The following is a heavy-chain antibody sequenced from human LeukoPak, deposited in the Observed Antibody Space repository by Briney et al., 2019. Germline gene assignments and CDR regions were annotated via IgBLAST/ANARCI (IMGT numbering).Heavy chain of an antibody. CDR1: GFIFSNYA. J-gene: IGHJ4*02. CDR3: AKDRDVLERPHFDY. Sequence: GGSLRLSCAVSGFIFSNYAMSWVRQAPGKGLEWVSYISSSGSTIYYADSVKGRFTISRDNAKNSLYLQMNSLRAEDTAVYYCAKDRDVLERPHFDYWGQGTLVTVSS. D-gene: IGHD1-1*01. CDR2: ISSSGSTI. V-gene: IGHV3-11*04.